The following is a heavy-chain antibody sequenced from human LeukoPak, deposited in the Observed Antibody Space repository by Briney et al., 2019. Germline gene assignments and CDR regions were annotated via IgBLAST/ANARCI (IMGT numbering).Heavy chain of an antibody. V-gene: IGHV3-11*04. J-gene: IGHJ6*02. Sequence: GGSLRLSCAASGFTFSDYYMSWIRQAPGKGLEWVSYISSSGSTIYYADSVKGRFTISRDNAKNSLYLQMNSLRAEDTAVYYCARAPPFYYGSGGDYYYGMDVWGQGTTVTVSS. CDR1: GFTFSDYY. CDR2: ISSSGSTI. CDR3: ARAPPFYYGSGGDYYYGMDV. D-gene: IGHD3-10*01.